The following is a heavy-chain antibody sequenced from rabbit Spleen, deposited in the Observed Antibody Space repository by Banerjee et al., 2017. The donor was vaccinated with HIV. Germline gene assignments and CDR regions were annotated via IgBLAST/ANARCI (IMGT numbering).Heavy chain of an antibody. Sequence: QEQLVESGGGLVKPGASLTLTCTASGVSFSNDHYMCWVRQAPGKGLEWIACIEGGSSTFSFFASWAKGRFTISKTSSTTVTLQMTSLTAADTATYFCARDSGSSFSSYGMDLWGQGTLVTVS. V-gene: IGHV1S45*01. CDR2: IEGGSSTFS. J-gene: IGHJ6*01. CDR1: GVSFSNDHY. CDR3: ARDSGSSFSSYGMDL. D-gene: IGHD8-1*01.